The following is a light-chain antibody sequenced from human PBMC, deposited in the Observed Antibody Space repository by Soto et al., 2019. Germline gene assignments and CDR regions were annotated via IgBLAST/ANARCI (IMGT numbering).Light chain of an antibody. CDR1: QSVKSY. CDR3: QQSFTTPRT. J-gene: IGKJ1*01. V-gene: IGKV1-39*01. Sequence: IQMTQSPSSLSASVGDRVTITCRASQSVKSYLNWYQQIPGKAPKLLIYAVSNLQGGVPSRFSGSGSGTDFTLTISSLQPEDFAAYYCQQSFTTPRTFGQGTKVEVK. CDR2: AVS.